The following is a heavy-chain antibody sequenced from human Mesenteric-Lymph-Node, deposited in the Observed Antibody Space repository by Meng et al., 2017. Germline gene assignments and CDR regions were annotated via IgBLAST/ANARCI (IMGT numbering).Heavy chain of an antibody. Sequence: QAPHQHGGAGLFKPSETLSITCAVYGGSFGGYYWSWIRQPPGKGLEWIGHIYYSGSTNYNPSLKSRVTISVDTSKNQFSLKLSSVTATDTAVYYCARQSGYFDYWGQGTLVTVSS. CDR2: IYYSGST. CDR3: ARQSGYFDY. D-gene: IGHD3-10*01. J-gene: IGHJ4*02. CDR1: GGSFGGYY. V-gene: IGHV4-59*08.